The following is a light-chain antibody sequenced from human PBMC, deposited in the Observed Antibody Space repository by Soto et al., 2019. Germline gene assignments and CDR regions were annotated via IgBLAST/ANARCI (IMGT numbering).Light chain of an antibody. Sequence: QSALTQPASVSGSPGQSITISCTGTSSDVGDFDYVSWYQHHPGKAPKLMIYEVSNRPSGVSNRFSGSKSGNTASLTISGLQPEDESDYYCSSYTSSSVVFGGGTKLTVL. CDR2: EVS. CDR1: SSDVGDFDY. J-gene: IGLJ2*01. V-gene: IGLV2-14*01. CDR3: SSYTSSSVV.